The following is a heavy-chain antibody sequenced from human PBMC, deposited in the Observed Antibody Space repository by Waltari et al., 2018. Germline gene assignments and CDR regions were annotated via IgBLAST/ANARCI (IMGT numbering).Heavy chain of an antibody. D-gene: IGHD6-13*01. Sequence: QVQLQESGPGLVKPSETLSLTCTVSGGSISSHYWSWIRQPPGKGLEWIGYIYYSGSTNYNPSLKSRVTISVDTSKNQFSLKLSSVTAADTAVYYCARTVDSSWIDYYYYYGMDVWDQGTTVTVSS. CDR1: GGSISSHY. CDR3: ARTVDSSWIDYYYYYGMDV. CDR2: IYYSGST. V-gene: IGHV4-59*11. J-gene: IGHJ6*02.